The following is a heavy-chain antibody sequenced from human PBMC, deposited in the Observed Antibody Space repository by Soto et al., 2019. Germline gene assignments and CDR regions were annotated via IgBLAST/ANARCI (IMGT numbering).Heavy chain of an antibody. CDR1: GFSFGSYA. V-gene: IGHV3-23*01. Sequence: GGSLRLSCAASGFSFGSYAMSWVRQAPGKGLEWVSGISGNGASTYYADSVKGRFTISRDNSKNTVCLQMNSLRAEDTALYHCAKVKGCGGGSCYVLDYWGQGTLVTVSS. J-gene: IGHJ4*02. CDR2: ISGNGAST. D-gene: IGHD2-15*01. CDR3: AKVKGCGGGSCYVLDY.